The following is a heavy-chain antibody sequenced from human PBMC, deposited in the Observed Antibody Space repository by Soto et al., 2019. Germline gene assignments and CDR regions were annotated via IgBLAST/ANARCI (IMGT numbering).Heavy chain of an antibody. CDR1: GFTFINYA. J-gene: IGHJ2*01. CDR3: ARKVLGSTSRPDWWYFDL. CDR2: ISGGGDRT. V-gene: IGHV3-23*01. Sequence: EVQLLESGGGLVQPGGSLRLSCVGSGFTFINYAMNCVRQTPGKGLEWVSGISGGGDRTFDADSVKGRFTISRDNSKNTVNLQMKSLSADDTAVYYCARKVLGSTSRPDWWYFDLWGRGTLVTVSS. D-gene: IGHD2-2*01.